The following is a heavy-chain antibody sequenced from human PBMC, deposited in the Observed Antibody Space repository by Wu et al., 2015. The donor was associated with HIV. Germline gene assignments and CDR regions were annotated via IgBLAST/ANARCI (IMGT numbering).Heavy chain of an antibody. CDR3: ARVRTHSSGWPHNWFDP. CDR1: GYSLTGHY. J-gene: IGHJ5*02. Sequence: QVQLVQSGAEVKKPGTSVKVSCKGSGYSLTGHYMHWARQAPGHGLEWMGWINPNSGSTNYALNFLGRVTLTRDPSIRAAYMELSRLTTDDTAVYFCARVRTHSSGWPHNWFDPWGQGTLVTVSS. V-gene: IGHV1-2*02. D-gene: IGHD6-19*01. CDR2: INPNSGST.